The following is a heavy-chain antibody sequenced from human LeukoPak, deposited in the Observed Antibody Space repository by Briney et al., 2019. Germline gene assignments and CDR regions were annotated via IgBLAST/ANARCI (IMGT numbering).Heavy chain of an antibody. V-gene: IGHV2-70*11. CDR1: GFSLSTSGMC. D-gene: IGHD3-22*01. J-gene: IGHJ6*03. CDR2: IDWDDDK. CDR3: ARIAYYYDSSGYYHMDV. Sequence: GPTLVNPTQTLTLTCTFSGFSLSTSGMCVSWIRQPPGKALEWLARIDWDDDKYYSTSLKTRLTISKDTSKNQVVLTMTNMDPVDTATYYCARIAYYYDSSGYYHMDVWGKGTTVTVSS.